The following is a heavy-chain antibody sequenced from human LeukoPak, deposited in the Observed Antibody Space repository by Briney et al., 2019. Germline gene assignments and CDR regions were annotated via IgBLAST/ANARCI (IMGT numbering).Heavy chain of an antibody. CDR2: MNPNSGNT. CDR3: ARTAEATVTRDYYYYYMDV. D-gene: IGHD4-11*01. CDR1: GYTFTSYD. J-gene: IGHJ6*03. V-gene: IGHV1-8*03. Sequence: ASVKVSCKASGYTFTSYDINWVRQATGQGLEWMGWMNPNSGNTGYAQKFQGRVTITRNTSISTAYMELSSLRSEDTAVYYCARTAEATVTRDYYYYYMDVWGKGTTVTVSS.